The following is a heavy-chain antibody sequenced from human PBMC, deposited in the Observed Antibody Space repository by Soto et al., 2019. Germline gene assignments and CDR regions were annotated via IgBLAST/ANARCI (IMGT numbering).Heavy chain of an antibody. J-gene: IGHJ4*02. CDR2: FDPEDGET. V-gene: IGHV1-24*01. D-gene: IGHD3-10*01. Sequence: ASVKVSCKVSGYTLTELSMHWVRQAPGKGLEWMGGFDPEDGETIYAQKFQGRVTMTEDTSTDTAYMELSSLRSEDTAVYYCATDLYGSGSYYKIVGVYYFDYWGQGTLVTVS. CDR3: ATDLYGSGSYYKIVGVYYFDY. CDR1: GYTLTELS.